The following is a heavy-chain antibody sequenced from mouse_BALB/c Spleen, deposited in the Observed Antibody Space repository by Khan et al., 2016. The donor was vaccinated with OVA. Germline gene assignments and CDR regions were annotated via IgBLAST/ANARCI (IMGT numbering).Heavy chain of an antibody. CDR1: GYTFTSYY. V-gene: IGHV1S81*02. CDR3: ARSGYGNPFAY. J-gene: IGHJ3*01. D-gene: IGHD2-1*01. CDR2: INPSNGGT. Sequence: QVRLQQSGAELVKPGASVKISCKASGYTFTSYYMYWVKQRPGQGLEWIGGINPSNGGTHFNEKFKNKATLTVDKSSSTAYMQLSSLTSEDSAVDYCARSGYGNPFAYWGQGTLVTVSA.